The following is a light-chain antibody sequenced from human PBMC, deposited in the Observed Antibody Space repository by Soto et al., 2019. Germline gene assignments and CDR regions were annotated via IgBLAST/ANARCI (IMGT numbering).Light chain of an antibody. CDR1: QSISSW. J-gene: IGKJ2*01. V-gene: IGKV1-5*01. CDR3: QQSYSTPRT. CDR2: DAS. Sequence: DIQMTQSPSTLSASVGDRVTITCRASQSISSWLAWYQQKPGKAPKLLIYDASSLESGVPSRFSGSGSDTEFTLTINNLQPDDFATYYCQQSYSTPRTFGQGTKLEIK.